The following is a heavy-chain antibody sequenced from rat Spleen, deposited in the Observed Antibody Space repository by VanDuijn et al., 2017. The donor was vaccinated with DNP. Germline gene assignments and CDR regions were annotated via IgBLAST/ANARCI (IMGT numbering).Heavy chain of an antibody. CDR3: IRDSYPGISDY. D-gene: IGHD1-4*01. CDR2: IWTGGRS. J-gene: IGHJ2*01. V-gene: IGHV2-30*01. CDR1: GFSLTTYN. Sequence: QVQLKESGPGLVQPSQTLSLTCTVAGFSLTTYNVHWVRQPSGKGLEWMGVIWTGGRSEYNFALKSRLSISRDTYKSQVFLKMNSRQAEGTATYYCIRDSYPGISDYWGQGVMVTVSS.